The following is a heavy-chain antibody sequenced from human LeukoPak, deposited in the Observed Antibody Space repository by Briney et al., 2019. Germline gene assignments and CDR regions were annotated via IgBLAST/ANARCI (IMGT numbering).Heavy chain of an antibody. CDR2: ISWNSGSI. Sequence: GGSLRLSCAASGFTFDDYAMHWVRQAPGKGLEWVSGISWNSGSIGYADSVKGRFTISRDNAKNSLYLQMNSLRAEDTALYYCAKDANYNYYGMDVWGQGTTVTVSS. J-gene: IGHJ6*02. CDR3: AKDANYNYYGMDV. V-gene: IGHV3-9*01. CDR1: GFTFDDYA.